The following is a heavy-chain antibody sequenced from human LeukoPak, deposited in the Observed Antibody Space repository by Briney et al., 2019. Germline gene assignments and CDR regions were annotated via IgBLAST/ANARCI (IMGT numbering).Heavy chain of an antibody. CDR1: GGSISSYY. J-gene: IGHJ4*02. CDR2: IYYSGST. D-gene: IGHD6-13*01. Sequence: SETLSLTCTVSGGSISSYYWSWLRQPPGKGLEWIGYIYYSGSTSYDPSLKSRVTISVDTSRTQFSLKLSSVTAADTAVYYCARGQQLERYYFDFWGQGTLVTVSS. CDR3: ARGQQLERYYFDF. V-gene: IGHV4-59*01.